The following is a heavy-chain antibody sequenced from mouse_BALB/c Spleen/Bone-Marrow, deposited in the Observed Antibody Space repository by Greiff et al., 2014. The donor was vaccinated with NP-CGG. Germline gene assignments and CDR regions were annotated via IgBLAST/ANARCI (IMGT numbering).Heavy chain of an antibody. V-gene: IGHV6-6*02. CDR3: PRTTMITWFAY. CDR1: GFTFSNYW. Sequence: LQQSGGGLVQPGGSMKLSCVASGFTFSNYWMNWVRQSPEKGLEWVAEIRLKSNNYATHYAESVKGRFTISRDDSKSSLYLQMNNLRAEDTGIYYYPRTTMITWFAYWGQGTLVTVSA. CDR2: IRLKSNNYAT. J-gene: IGHJ3*01. D-gene: IGHD2-4*01.